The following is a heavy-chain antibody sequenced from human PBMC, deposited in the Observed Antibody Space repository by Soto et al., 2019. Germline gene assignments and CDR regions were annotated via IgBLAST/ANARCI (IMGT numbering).Heavy chain of an antibody. D-gene: IGHD4-17*01. J-gene: IGHJ4*02. CDR1: GFTFSSYS. CDR2: ISSSSSYI. V-gene: IGHV3-21*01. CDR3: ARDGTTVVTELDY. Sequence: EVQLVESGGGLVKPGGSLRLSCAASGFTFSSYSMNWVRQAPGKGLEWVSSISSSSSYIYYADSVKGRFTISRDNAKNSLYLQMNSLRAEDTAVYYCARDGTTVVTELDYWGQGTLVTVSS.